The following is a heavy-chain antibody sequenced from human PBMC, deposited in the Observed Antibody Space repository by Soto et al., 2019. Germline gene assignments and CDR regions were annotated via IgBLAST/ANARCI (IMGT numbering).Heavy chain of an antibody. CDR2: INAGNGNT. V-gene: IGHV1-3*01. Sequence: QVQLVQSGAEVKKPGASVKVSCKASGYTFTSYAMHLVRQAPGQRLEWMGWINAGNGNTKYSQKFQGRVTITRHTSVSTAYMELSSLRSEDTAVYYCARAPSWYNYNYCGQGTLVTVSS. CDR3: ARAPSWYNYNY. J-gene: IGHJ4*02. CDR1: GYTFTSYA. D-gene: IGHD6-13*01.